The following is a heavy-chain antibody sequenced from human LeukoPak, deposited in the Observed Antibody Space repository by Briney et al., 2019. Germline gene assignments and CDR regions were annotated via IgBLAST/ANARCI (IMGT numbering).Heavy chain of an antibody. Sequence: PSETLSLTCTVSGDSISSYYWSWIRQPAGKGLEWIGRIYNSGISETTNYNPSLKSRVTMSVDTSKNQFSLKLTSVTAADTAVYYCGRDTRSSGAHHYYFYMDVWGKGTTVTISS. CDR3: GRDTRSSGAHHYYFYMDV. D-gene: IGHD3-10*01. J-gene: IGHJ6*03. CDR2: IYNSGISETT. CDR1: GDSISSYY. V-gene: IGHV4-4*07.